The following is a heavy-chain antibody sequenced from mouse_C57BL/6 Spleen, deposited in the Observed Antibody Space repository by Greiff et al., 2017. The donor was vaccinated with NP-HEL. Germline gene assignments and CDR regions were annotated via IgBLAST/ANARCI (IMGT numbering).Heavy chain of an antibody. Sequence: VQLQQPGAELVMPGASVKLSCKASGYTFTSYWMHWVKQRPGQGLEWIGEIDPSDSYTNYNQKFKGKSTLTVDKSSSTAYMQLSSLTSEDSAVYCCARGLITTVVARYFDYWGQGTTLTVSS. CDR3: ARGLITTVVARYFDY. J-gene: IGHJ2*01. CDR2: IDPSDSYT. D-gene: IGHD1-1*01. CDR1: GYTFTSYW. V-gene: IGHV1-69*01.